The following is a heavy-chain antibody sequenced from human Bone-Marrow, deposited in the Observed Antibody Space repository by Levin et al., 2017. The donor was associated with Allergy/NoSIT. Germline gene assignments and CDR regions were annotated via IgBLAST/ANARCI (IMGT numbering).Heavy chain of an antibody. V-gene: IGHV1-2*02. CDR3: ARDLMGPNSGSHD. CDR1: GYMFTAYF. Sequence: ASVKVSCKTSGYMFTAYFIHWVRQAPGQGLEWMGWIDPNSGGTNYAPKFQGRVTLTSATSLSTAYMDVTFMTSDDTAVYYCARDLMGPNSGSHDWGQGTLVTVSP. D-gene: IGHD1-26*01. CDR2: IDPNSGGT. J-gene: IGHJ4*02.